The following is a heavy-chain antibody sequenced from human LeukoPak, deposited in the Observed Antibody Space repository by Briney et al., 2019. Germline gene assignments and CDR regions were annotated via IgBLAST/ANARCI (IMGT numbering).Heavy chain of an antibody. CDR3: ARVSRSSSREDY. CDR2: INHSGST. V-gene: IGHV4-34*01. D-gene: IGHD6-6*01. J-gene: IGHJ4*02. Sequence: SETLSLTCAVYGGSFSGYYWSWIRQPPGKGLEWIREINHSGSTNYNPSLKSRVTISVDTSKNQFSLKLSSVTAADTAVYYCARVSRSSSREDYWGQGTLVTVSS. CDR1: GGSFSGYY.